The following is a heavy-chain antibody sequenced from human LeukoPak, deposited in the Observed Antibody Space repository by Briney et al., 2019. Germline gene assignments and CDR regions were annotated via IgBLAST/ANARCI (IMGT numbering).Heavy chain of an antibody. V-gene: IGHV4-59*12. J-gene: IGHJ4*02. D-gene: IGHD3-10*01. CDR2: VYYSGRT. CDR3: ASSVIMGPHYFDY. CDR1: GGSINSYY. Sequence: SETLSLTCTVSGGSINSYYWSWIRQPPGKGLEWIGYVYYSGRTNYNPSLKSRVTISVDRSNNQFSLKLSSVTAADTAVYYCASSVIMGPHYFDYWGQGTPVTVSS.